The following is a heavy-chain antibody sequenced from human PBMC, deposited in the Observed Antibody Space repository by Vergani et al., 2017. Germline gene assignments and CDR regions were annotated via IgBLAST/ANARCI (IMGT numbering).Heavy chain of an antibody. CDR3: AKVLDEYCSGGSCYFDY. CDR2: ISYDGSNK. V-gene: IGHV3-30*18. D-gene: IGHD2-15*01. Sequence: QVQLVESGGGVVQPGRSLRLSCAASGFTFSSYGMHWVRQAPGKGLEWVAVISYDGSNKYYADSVKGRFTISRDNSKNTLYLQMNSLRAEDTAVYYCAKVLDEYCSGGSCYFDYWGQGTLVTVSS. CDR1: GFTFSSYG. J-gene: IGHJ4*02.